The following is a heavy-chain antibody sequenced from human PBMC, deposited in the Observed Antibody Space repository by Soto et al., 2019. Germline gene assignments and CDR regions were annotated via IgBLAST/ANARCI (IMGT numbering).Heavy chain of an antibody. V-gene: IGHV3-30*18. CDR3: AKDRGLYGSGSFDY. D-gene: IGHD3-10*01. Sequence: QVQLVESGGGVVQPGRSLRLSCAASGFTFSSYGMHWVRQAPGKGLEWVAVISYDGSNKYYADSVKGRFTISRDNSKNTLYLQMNSLRAEDTAVYYCAKDRGLYGSGSFDYWGQGTLVSVSS. J-gene: IGHJ4*02. CDR2: ISYDGSNK. CDR1: GFTFSSYG.